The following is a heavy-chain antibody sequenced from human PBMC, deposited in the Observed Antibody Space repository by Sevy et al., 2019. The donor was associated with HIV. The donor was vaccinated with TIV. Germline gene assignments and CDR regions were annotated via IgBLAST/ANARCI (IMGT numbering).Heavy chain of an antibody. V-gene: IGHV3-23*01. D-gene: IGHD5-12*01. Sequence: GGCLRLSCAASGFTFSSYAMSWVRQAPGKGLEWVSAISGSGGSTYYADSVKGRFTISRDNSKNTLYLQMNSLRAEDTAVYYCAKDRDGYNSYDYWGQGTLVTVSS. CDR1: GFTFSSYA. CDR2: ISGSGGST. CDR3: AKDRDGYNSYDY. J-gene: IGHJ4*02.